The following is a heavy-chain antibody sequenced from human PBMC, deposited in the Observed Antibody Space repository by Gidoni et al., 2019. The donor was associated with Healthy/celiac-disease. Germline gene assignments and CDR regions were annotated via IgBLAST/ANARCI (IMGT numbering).Heavy chain of an antibody. Sequence: QVQMVEFGGGLVKPGGSLRLYCAVSRFSFSDYYMSWIRQAPGNGLEWVSYISSSGSTIYYADSVKGRFTISRDKGKNSLYLQMNSLRAEDTAVYYCARDRGNIPVGAFDIWGQGTMVTVSS. CDR3: ARDRGNIPVGAFDI. J-gene: IGHJ3*02. V-gene: IGHV3-11*01. D-gene: IGHD6-13*01. CDR1: RFSFSDYY. CDR2: ISSSGSTI.